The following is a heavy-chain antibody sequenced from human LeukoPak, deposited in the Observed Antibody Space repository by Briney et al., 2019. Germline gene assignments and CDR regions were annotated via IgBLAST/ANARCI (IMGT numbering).Heavy chain of an antibody. D-gene: IGHD4-11*01. CDR2: IIPIFGTA. J-gene: IGHJ3*02. CDR3: ARDLTVRQGAGAFDI. Sequence: ASVKVSCKASGGTFSSYAISWVRQAPGRGLEWMGGIIPIFGTANYAQKFQGRVTITTDESTSTAYMELSSLRSEDTAVYYCARDLTVRQGAGAFDIWGQGTMVTVSS. CDR1: GGTFSSYA. V-gene: IGHV1-69*05.